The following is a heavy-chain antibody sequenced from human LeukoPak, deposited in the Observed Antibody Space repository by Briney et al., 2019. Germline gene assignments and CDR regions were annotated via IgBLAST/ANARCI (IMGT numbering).Heavy chain of an antibody. V-gene: IGHV1-8*01. CDR1: GYTFTSYD. CDR2: MNPNSGNT. D-gene: IGHD1-26*01. CDR3: ARGEELLRDGYFDY. J-gene: IGHJ4*02. Sequence: GASVKVSCKASGYTFTSYDINWVRQATGQGLEWMGWMNPNSGNTGYAQKFQGRVTITTDESTSTAYMELSSLRSEDTAVYYCARGEELLRDGYFDYWGQGTLVTVSS.